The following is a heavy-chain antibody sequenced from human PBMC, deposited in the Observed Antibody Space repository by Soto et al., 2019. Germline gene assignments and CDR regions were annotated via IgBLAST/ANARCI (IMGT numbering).Heavy chain of an antibody. CDR2: IVVGSGNT. CDR3: AAAPIAYCGGDCYSQLDWFDP. D-gene: IGHD2-21*02. J-gene: IGHJ5*02. Sequence: SVKVSCKASGFTFTSSAVQWVRQARGQRLEWIGWIVVGSGNTNYAQKFQERVTITRDMSTSTAYMELSSLRSEDTAVYYCAAAPIAYCGGDCYSQLDWFDPWGQGTLVTVSS. V-gene: IGHV1-58*01. CDR1: GFTFTSSA.